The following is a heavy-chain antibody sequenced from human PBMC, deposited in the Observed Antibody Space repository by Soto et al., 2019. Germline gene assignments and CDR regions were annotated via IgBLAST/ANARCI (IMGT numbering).Heavy chain of an antibody. CDR1: GSTFSSYA. Sequence: QVQLVQSGAEVKKPGSSVNVSCKASGSTFSSYAVSWVRQAPGQGLEWMGRIIPFLGTTNYAQKIQGRVTMTADRSTNTAYMELTSLTSEDTAVYYCAREGYSTSSIHSFLDSWGQGTQVAVSS. CDR2: IIPFLGTT. V-gene: IGHV1-69*06. D-gene: IGHD6-6*01. J-gene: IGHJ5*01. CDR3: AREGYSTSSIHSFLDS.